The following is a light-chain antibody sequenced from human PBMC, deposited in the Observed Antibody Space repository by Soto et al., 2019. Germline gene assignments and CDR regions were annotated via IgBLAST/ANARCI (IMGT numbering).Light chain of an antibody. V-gene: IGKV1-5*03. CDR3: QQYSTSSIW. Sequence: DIQMTQSPSTLSASVGDRVTFTCRASESISDWLVWYHQKPGKAPKLLIYKASRLESGVPSRFSGSASGTEFTPTITSLQPDDFGTYYCQQYSTSSIWFGPGTRLEIK. CDR2: KAS. J-gene: IGKJ5*01. CDR1: ESISDW.